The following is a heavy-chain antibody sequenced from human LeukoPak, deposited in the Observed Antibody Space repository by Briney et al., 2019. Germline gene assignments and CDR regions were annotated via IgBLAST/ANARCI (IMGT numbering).Heavy chain of an antibody. V-gene: IGHV1-3*01. J-gene: IGHJ4*02. CDR1: GYTFTSYA. Sequence: ASVKVSCKASGYTFTSYAMHWVRQAPGQRLEWMGWINAGNGNTKYSQKFQGRVTITADKSTSTAYMELSSLRSEDTAVYYCASYCGGDCYSTDYWGQGTLVTVSS. D-gene: IGHD2-21*02. CDR3: ASYCGGDCYSTDY. CDR2: INAGNGNT.